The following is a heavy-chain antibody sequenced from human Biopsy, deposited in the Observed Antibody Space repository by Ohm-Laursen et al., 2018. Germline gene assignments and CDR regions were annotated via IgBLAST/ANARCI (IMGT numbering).Heavy chain of an antibody. J-gene: IGHJ4*02. Sequence: ATVKISCNGSGDAFLGYYLHWVRQAPGQGLEWMGSIYPNSGDTDFAQKFQGRVSMTRDTSVSTAYLELSSLRSDDTAIYYCARDLLEWSLPSWGQGTLVTVSS. CDR3: ARDLLEWSLPS. V-gene: IGHV1-2*02. CDR1: GDAFLGYY. D-gene: IGHD3-3*01. CDR2: IYPNSGDT.